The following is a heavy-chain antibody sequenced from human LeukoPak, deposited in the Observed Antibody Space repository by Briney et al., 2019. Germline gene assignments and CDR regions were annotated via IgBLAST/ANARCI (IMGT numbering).Heavy chain of an antibody. Sequence: GGSLRLSCAASGFTFSSYEMNWVRQAPGKGLEWVSYISSSGSTIYYADSVKGRFTISRDNAKNSLCLQMNSLRAEDTAVYYCARDGTGSGGIDYWGQGTLVTVSS. J-gene: IGHJ4*02. CDR3: ARDGTGSGGIDY. V-gene: IGHV3-48*03. CDR1: GFTFSSYE. CDR2: ISSSGSTI. D-gene: IGHD2-15*01.